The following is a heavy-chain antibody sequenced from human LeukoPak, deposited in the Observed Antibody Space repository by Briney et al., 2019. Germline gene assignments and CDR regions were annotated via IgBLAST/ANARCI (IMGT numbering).Heavy chain of an antibody. CDR1: GFTFNDYG. J-gene: IGHJ4*02. CDR2: INWKGDSA. CDR3: ARVGPSGGPFDY. Sequence: GGSLRLSCAASGFTFNDYGMSWVRQVPGKGLEWVSGINWKGDSASYADSVKGRFTLSRDDAKNSLSLQMNSLRAEDTALYYCARVGPSGGPFDYWGQGTLVTVSS. D-gene: IGHD2-8*02. V-gene: IGHV3-20*04.